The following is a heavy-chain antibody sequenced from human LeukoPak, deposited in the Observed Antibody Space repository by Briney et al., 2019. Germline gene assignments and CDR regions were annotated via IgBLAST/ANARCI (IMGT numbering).Heavy chain of an antibody. V-gene: IGHV3-21*01. CDR2: ISSGGGYI. J-gene: IGHJ4*02. D-gene: IGHD5-12*01. Sequence: GGSLRLSCPASGFTFSSYSLNWVRQAPGEGMEWVSSISSGGGYIYYADSVKGRVTISRDNAKNSLYLQMNSLRAEDTALYYCARATGGFDYYFDSWGQGTLVTVSS. CDR1: GFTFSSYS. CDR3: ARATGGFDYYFDS.